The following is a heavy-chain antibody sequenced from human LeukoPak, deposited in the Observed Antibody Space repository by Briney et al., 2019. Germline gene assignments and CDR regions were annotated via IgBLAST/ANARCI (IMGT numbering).Heavy chain of an antibody. V-gene: IGHV1-2*06. CDR2: INPNSGGT. CDR3: ARGPPLKYCSNTNCKPTFDP. J-gene: IGHJ5*02. D-gene: IGHD2-2*01. Sequence: GSVKVSCKASEYTFTGYYMQWVRQAPGQGLEWMGRINPNSGGTNCAQQFQGRVTMTRDTSISTAYMELSRLRSDDTAVYYCARGPPLKYCSNTNCKPTFDPWGQGTLVTVSS. CDR1: EYTFTGYY.